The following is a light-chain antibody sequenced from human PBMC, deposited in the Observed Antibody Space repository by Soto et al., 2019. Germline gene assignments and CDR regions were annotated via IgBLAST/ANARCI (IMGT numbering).Light chain of an antibody. CDR3: QQYNDWQWT. CDR1: QSVSSN. V-gene: IGKV3-15*01. J-gene: IGKJ1*01. CDR2: GAS. Sequence: EVVMTQSPATLSVSPGERATLSCRASQSVSSNLAWYQQKPGQAPRLLIYGASTRATGIPARFSGSGSGTEFTLTISSLQSEEFAVYYCQQYNDWQWTFGQGTKVDIK.